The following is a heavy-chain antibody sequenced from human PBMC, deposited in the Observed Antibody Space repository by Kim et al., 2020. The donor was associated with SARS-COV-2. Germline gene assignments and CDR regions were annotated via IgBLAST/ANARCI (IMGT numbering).Heavy chain of an antibody. J-gene: IGHJ4*02. CDR3: ARQDNIAAAGKKFDY. D-gene: IGHD6-13*01. Sequence: DSVKGRFTISRDNSKNTLYLQMNSLRAEDTAVYYCARQDNIAAAGKKFDYWGQGTLVTVSS. V-gene: IGHV3-30*03.